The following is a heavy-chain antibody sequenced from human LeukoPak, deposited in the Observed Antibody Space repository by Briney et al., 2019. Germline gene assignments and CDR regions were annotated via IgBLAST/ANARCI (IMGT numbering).Heavy chain of an antibody. CDR1: GFTFSSYA. V-gene: IGHV3-21*01. CDR3: ARGHNWNDMVFDY. CDR2: IIRSSSYI. D-gene: IGHD1-1*01. Sequence: GGSLSLSCAASGFTFSSYAMSWARQPRGGGLEWVSSIIRSSSYIYYADSVKGRLTISSDNAKNSLYLQMNSLRGEGPALYYCARGHNWNDMVFDYWGQGTLVTVSS. J-gene: IGHJ4*02.